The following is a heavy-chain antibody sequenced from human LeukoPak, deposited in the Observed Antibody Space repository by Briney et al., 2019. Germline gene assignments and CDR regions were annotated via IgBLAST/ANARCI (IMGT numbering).Heavy chain of an antibody. D-gene: IGHD3-3*01. V-gene: IGHV3-23*01. J-gene: IGHJ3*02. Sequence: TGGSLRLSCAASGFTFSSYAMSWVRQAPGKGLEWVSAISGSGGSTYYADSVKGRFTISRDNSKNTLYLQMNSLRAEDTAVYYCAKEGRRITIFGVVIEGEGAFDIWGQGTMVTVSS. CDR2: ISGSGGST. CDR1: GFTFSSYA. CDR3: AKEGRRITIFGVVIEGEGAFDI.